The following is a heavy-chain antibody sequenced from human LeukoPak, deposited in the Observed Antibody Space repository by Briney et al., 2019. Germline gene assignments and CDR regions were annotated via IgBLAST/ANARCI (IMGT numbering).Heavy chain of an antibody. J-gene: IGHJ4*02. CDR1: GFTFSNAW. CDR3: ATGVAVAGLVPFDY. V-gene: IGHV3-15*01. CDR2: IKRKSNGRTI. D-gene: IGHD6-19*01. Sequence: GGSLRLSCAASGFTFSNAWMSWVRQAPGKGLEWVGRIKRKSNGRTIDYAAPEKGRFTISRDDSKNTLYLQMNSLKTEDTAIYYCATGVAVAGLVPFDYWGQGTLVTVSS.